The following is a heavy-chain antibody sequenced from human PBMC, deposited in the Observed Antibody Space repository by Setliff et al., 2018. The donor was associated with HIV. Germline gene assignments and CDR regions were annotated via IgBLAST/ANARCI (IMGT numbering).Heavy chain of an antibody. V-gene: IGHV4-39*01. J-gene: IGHJ5*02. CDR1: GGSISSSSYY. CDR2: IYYGST. Sequence: SETLSLTCTVSGGSISSSSYYWGWIRQPPGKGLEWIGSIYYGSTYYNPSLKTRVTISVDTSKNQFSLRLTSVTAADTAMYYCARVSRLHPFDPWGQGTLVTVSS. D-gene: IGHD2-15*01. CDR3: ARVSRLHPFDP.